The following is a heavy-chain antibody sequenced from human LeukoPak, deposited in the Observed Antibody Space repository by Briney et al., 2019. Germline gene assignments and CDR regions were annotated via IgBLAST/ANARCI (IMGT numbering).Heavy chain of an antibody. CDR1: GGSISSYY. V-gene: IGHV4-59*08. D-gene: IGHD1-7*01. CDR2: IYYSGST. J-gene: IGHJ6*02. CDR3: VRRGGTTPLHYYYGLDV. Sequence: SETLSLTCTVSGGSISSYYWSWIRQPPGKGLEWIGYIYYSGSTNYNPSLKSRVTISVDTSKNQFSLKLSSVTAADTAVYYCVRRGGTTPLHYYYGLDVWGQGTTVTVSS.